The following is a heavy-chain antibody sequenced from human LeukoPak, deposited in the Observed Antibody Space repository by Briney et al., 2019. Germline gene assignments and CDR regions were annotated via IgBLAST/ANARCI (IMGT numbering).Heavy chain of an antibody. D-gene: IGHD6-6*01. Sequence: GGSLRLSCAASGFTFSSYAMSWVRQAPGKGLEWVSAISGSGGSTYYADSVKGRFTISRDNSKNTLYLQMNSLRAEDTAVYYCSKDIRYSSSSASYDYWGQGTLVTVSS. CDR2: ISGSGGST. J-gene: IGHJ4*02. CDR3: SKDIRYSSSSASYDY. CDR1: GFTFSSYA. V-gene: IGHV3-23*01.